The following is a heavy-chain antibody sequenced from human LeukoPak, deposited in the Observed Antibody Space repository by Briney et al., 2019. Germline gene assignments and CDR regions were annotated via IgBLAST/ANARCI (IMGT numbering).Heavy chain of an antibody. D-gene: IGHD1-14*01. V-gene: IGHV3-23*01. J-gene: IGHJ4*02. CDR3: AKDGQVNQPDRLFTD. CDR2: ISGSGGTT. Sequence: GGSLRLSCAASGFTFSSYAMSWVRQAPGKGLEWVPVISGSGGTTHYADSVKGRFTISRDNSKNTLYLQMNSLRGEDTAVYYCAKDGQVNQPDRLFTDWGQGTLVIVSS. CDR1: GFTFSSYA.